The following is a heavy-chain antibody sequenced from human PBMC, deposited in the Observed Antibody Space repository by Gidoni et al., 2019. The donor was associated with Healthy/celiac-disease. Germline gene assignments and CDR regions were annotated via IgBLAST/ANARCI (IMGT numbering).Heavy chain of an antibody. V-gene: IGHV3-15*01. D-gene: IGHD3-10*01. J-gene: IGHJ4*02. CDR2: IKSKTDGGTT. CDR1: GFTFSNAW. CDR3: TTEWGWYYGSGY. Sequence: EVQLVESGGGLVKPGGSLRLSCAASGFTFSNAWMSWVRQAPGKGLGWVGRIKSKTDGGTTDYAAPVKGRFTISREDSKNTLYLQMNSLKTEDTAVYYCTTEWGWYYGSGYWGQGTLVTVSS.